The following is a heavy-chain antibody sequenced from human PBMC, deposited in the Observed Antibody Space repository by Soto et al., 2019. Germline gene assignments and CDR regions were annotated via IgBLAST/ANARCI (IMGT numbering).Heavy chain of an antibody. D-gene: IGHD1-1*01. V-gene: IGHV3-33*01. Sequence: QVQLVESGGGVVQPGRSLRLSCAASGFTFSRYGMHWVRQAPGKGLEWVAVIWYDGSNKYYADSVKGRFTLSRDNSKNKRYLQMNSLRAEDTAVYYCASYLEGPFDYWGHGTLVTVSS. J-gene: IGHJ4*01. CDR2: IWYDGSNK. CDR3: ASYLEGPFDY. CDR1: GFTFSRYG.